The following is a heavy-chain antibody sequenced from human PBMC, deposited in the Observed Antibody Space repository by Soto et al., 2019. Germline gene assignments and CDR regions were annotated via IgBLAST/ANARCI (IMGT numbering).Heavy chain of an antibody. J-gene: IGHJ3*02. CDR2: ISYSADKT. CDR1: GFTFSNFV. D-gene: IGHD1-7*01. Sequence: EVQLLESGGGLVQPGGSLRLSCAASGFTFSNFVMNWVRQAPGKGLEWVSTISYSADKTFYADSVKGRFTISRDNSRDTLFLQMNSLRAGDAAVYFCARRAITATTSWSAFDIWCQGTMVTVSS. CDR3: ARRAITATTSWSAFDI. V-gene: IGHV3-23*01.